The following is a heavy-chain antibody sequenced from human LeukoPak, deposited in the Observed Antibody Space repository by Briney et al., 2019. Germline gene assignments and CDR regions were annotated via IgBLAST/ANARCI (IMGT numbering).Heavy chain of an antibody. CDR3: ARYSVSYSSSWHYYFDY. D-gene: IGHD6-13*01. CDR1: GYRLTSYG. CDR2: ISTYNGNT. V-gene: IGHV1-18*01. J-gene: IGHJ4*01. Sequence: SVAVSCKASGYRLTSYGISWVRQAPGQGLEWMGWISTYNGNTNYAQKFQDRVTMTTDTSTSTAYMKLRSLRSDDTAVYYCARYSVSYSSSWHYYFDYWGQGTLATVSS.